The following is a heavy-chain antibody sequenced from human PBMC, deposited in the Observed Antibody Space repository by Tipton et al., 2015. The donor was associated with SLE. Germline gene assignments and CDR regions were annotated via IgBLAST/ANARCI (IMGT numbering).Heavy chain of an antibody. CDR3: AREAAAMASDY. CDR2: MNPNSGYT. D-gene: IGHD2-2*01. J-gene: IGHJ4*02. Sequence: QLVQSGAEVKKPGASVKVSCKASGYTFTNYDINWARQATGQGLEWMGWMNPNSGYTGYAQKFQGRVTMTRNTSISTAYMELSSLKSDDTAVYYCAREAAAMASDYWGQGTLVTVSS. CDR1: GYTFTNYD. V-gene: IGHV1-8*01.